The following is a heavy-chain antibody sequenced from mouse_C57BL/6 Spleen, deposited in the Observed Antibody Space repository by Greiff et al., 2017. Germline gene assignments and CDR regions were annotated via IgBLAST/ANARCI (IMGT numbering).Heavy chain of an antibody. Sequence: VPLQPSGAALVKPGASVKISCKASGYAFGSFWMNWLKPRPGKGLEWIGQFFLGVVATTYNGKFKGKATLTANKSPSTAYMQLSSLTSEDSAVYICARRVYDGYFMDYWGKGTSVTVSS. CDR3: ARRVYDGYFMDY. D-gene: IGHD2-3*01. CDR1: GYAFGSFW. V-gene: IGHV1-80*01. J-gene: IGHJ4*01. CDR2: FFLGVVAT.